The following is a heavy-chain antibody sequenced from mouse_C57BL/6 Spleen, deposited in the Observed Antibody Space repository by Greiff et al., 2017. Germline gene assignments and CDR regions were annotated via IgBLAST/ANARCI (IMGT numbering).Heavy chain of an antibody. Sequence: QVQLQQPGAELVKPGASVKLSCKASGYTFTSYWMQWVKQRPGQGLEWIGEIDPSDSYTNYNQKFKGKATLTVDTSSSTAYMQLSSLTSDDSAVYYCARRNYDYDVWFAYWGQGTLVTVSA. V-gene: IGHV1-50*01. D-gene: IGHD2-4*01. CDR1: GYTFTSYW. J-gene: IGHJ3*01. CDR3: ARRNYDYDVWFAY. CDR2: IDPSDSYT.